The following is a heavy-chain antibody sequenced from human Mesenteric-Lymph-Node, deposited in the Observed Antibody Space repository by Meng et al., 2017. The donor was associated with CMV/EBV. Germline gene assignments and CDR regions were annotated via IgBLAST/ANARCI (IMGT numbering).Heavy chain of an antibody. CDR3: ARDPNWGLQYYFDY. CDR2: ISYDGSNK. CDR1: GFTFSSYA. Sequence: GGSLRLSCAASGFTFSSYAMHWVRQAPGKGLEWVAVISYDGSNKYYADSVKGRFTISRDNSKNTLYLQMNSLRAEDTAVYYCARDPNWGLQYYFDYWGQGTLVTVSS. D-gene: IGHD7-27*01. V-gene: IGHV3-30*04. J-gene: IGHJ4*02.